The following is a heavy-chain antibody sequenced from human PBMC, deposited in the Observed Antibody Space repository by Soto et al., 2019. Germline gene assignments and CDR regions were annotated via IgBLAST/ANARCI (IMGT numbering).Heavy chain of an antibody. J-gene: IGHJ5*02. V-gene: IGHV3-33*01. CDR1: GFTFSSYG. D-gene: IGHD6-13*01. CDR3: ARDPAPSSWLTWFDP. Sequence: GGSLRLSCAASGFTFSSYGMHWVRQAPGKGLEWVAVIWYDGSNKYYADSVKGRFTISRDNSKNTLYLQMNSLRAEDTAVYYCARDPAPSSWLTWFDPWGQGTLVTVSS. CDR2: IWYDGSNK.